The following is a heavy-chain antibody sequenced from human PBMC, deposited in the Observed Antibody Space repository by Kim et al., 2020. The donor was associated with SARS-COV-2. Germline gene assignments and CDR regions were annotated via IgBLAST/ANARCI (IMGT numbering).Heavy chain of an antibody. V-gene: IGHV4-59*01. Sequence: SETLSLTCTVSGGSISSYYWSWIRQPPGKGLEWIGYIYYSGSTNYNPSLKSRVTISVDTSKNQFSLKLSSVTAADTAVYYCASNYYDSSGYWAGFDYWGQGTLVTVSS. CDR2: IYYSGST. J-gene: IGHJ4*02. D-gene: IGHD3-22*01. CDR1: GGSISSYY. CDR3: ASNYYDSSGYWAGFDY.